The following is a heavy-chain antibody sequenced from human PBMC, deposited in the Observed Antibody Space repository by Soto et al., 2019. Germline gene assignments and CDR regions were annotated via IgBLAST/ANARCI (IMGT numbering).Heavy chain of an antibody. CDR1: GYTFTSYG. D-gene: IGHD3-10*01. CDR3: ARDHGGSWSPSLTYRYYYAMDV. CDR2: ISAYTGNT. J-gene: IGHJ6*02. Sequence: ASVPVSCTASGYTFTSYGITWVRQAPGQGLEWMGWISAYTGNTNYAQRLQGRATMTTDTSTTTAYMELRSLRSDDAAEYYCARDHGGSWSPSLTYRYYYAMDVWGQGTTVTVSS. V-gene: IGHV1-18*01.